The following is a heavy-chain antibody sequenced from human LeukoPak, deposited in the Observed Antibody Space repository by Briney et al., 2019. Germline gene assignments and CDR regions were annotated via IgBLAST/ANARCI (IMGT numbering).Heavy chain of an antibody. D-gene: IGHD5-24*01. J-gene: IGHJ4*02. CDR3: VRDKDGYNF. V-gene: IGHV3-74*01. Sequence: WGSLTLSFAASVFTYDTYVMHWVRQAPGKGLVWVARIDTDGKTTTYADSVKGRFTISRDNAKNMLYVQMNSLRAEDTAVYYCVRDKDGYNFWGQGTLVSVSS. CDR1: VFTYDTYV. CDR2: IDTDGKTT.